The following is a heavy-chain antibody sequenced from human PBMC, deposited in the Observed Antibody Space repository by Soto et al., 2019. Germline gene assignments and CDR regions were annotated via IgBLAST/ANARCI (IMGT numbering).Heavy chain of an antibody. V-gene: IGHV3-23*01. CDR1: GFTFNNYA. J-gene: IGHJ4*02. CDR3: AKGRGGSGSLTPRVDF. CDR2: ISGGGDTT. Sequence: EVQLLESGGGLVQPGGSLRLSCAASGFTFNNYAMTWVRQAPGKGLEWVSAISGGGDTTSYADSVKGPFTVSRDGSKNTLNLQMTSLRAEDTALYYCAKGRGGSGSLTPRVDFWGQGTLVTVSS. D-gene: IGHD3-10*01.